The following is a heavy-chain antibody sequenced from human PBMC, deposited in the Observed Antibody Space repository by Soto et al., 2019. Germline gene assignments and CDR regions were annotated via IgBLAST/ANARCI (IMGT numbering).Heavy chain of an antibody. V-gene: IGHV4-38-2*02. CDR2: IYHSGST. J-gene: IGHJ5*02. Sequence: SETLSLTCAVPGYSISSGYYWGWIRQPPGKGLEWIGSIYHSGSTYYNPSLKSRVTISVDTSKNQFSLKLSSVTAADTAVYYCARDGTPSCMICNWFDPWGQGTLVTVSS. CDR1: GYSISSGYY. CDR3: ARDGTPSCMICNWFDP. D-gene: IGHD2-2*01.